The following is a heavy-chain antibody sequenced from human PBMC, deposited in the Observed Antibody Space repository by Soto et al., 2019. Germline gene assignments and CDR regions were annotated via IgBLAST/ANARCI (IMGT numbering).Heavy chain of an antibody. J-gene: IGHJ4*02. CDR3: AKGRYDFWSPYYFDS. CDR2: ITWNSRVL. V-gene: IGHV3-9*01. Sequence: SLRLSCVGTGLTFDDFAMHWVRQAPGKGLEWVSGITWNSRVLAYADSVKGRFTISRDNARNSLYLQMDSLRDEDTALYYCAKGRYDFWSPYYFDSWGQGTL. CDR1: GLTFDDFA. D-gene: IGHD3-3*01.